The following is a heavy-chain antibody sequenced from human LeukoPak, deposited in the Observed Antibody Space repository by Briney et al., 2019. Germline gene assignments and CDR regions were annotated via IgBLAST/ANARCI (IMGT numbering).Heavy chain of an antibody. J-gene: IGHJ3*02. D-gene: IGHD3-3*01. CDR3: ASNGFWVPDAFDI. CDR2: INHSGST. V-gene: IGHV4-34*01. Sequence: KPSETLSLTCAVYGGSFSGYYWSWIRQPPGKGLEWIGKINHSGSTNCSPSLKSRLTISVDTSKNQFSLKLSSVTAADTAVYYCASNGFWVPDAFDIWAKGQWSPSLQ. CDR1: GGSFSGYY.